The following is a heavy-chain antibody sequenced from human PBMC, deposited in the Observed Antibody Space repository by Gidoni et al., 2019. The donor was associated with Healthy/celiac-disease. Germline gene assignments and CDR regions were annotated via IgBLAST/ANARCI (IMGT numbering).Heavy chain of an antibody. D-gene: IGHD6-13*01. CDR1: GISLSTSGVG. CDR2: IYWNDDK. Sequence: QITLKESGPTLVKHTQTLTLTCTFAGISLSTSGVGVGWIRQLPGKALEWLALIYWNDDKRYSPSLKSRLTITKDTSKNQVVLTMTNMDPVDTATYYCARLGSLDAFDIWGQGTMVTVSS. V-gene: IGHV2-5*01. J-gene: IGHJ3*02. CDR3: ARLGSLDAFDI.